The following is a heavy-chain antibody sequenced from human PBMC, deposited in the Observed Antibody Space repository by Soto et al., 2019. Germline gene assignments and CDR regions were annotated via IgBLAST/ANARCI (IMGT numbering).Heavy chain of an antibody. Sequence: EVQLVQSGAEVKKPGESLKISCKGSGYSFSNYWIGWVRQMPGKGLEWMGIIYPGDSDTRYSPSFQGQVTISADKSISTAYLQWGNLKASDTAMYYCARHTRPDFGDYGWFDPWGQGTLVTVSS. D-gene: IGHD4-17*01. CDR2: IYPGDSDT. CDR3: ARHTRPDFGDYGWFDP. V-gene: IGHV5-51*01. CDR1: GYSFSNYW. J-gene: IGHJ5*02.